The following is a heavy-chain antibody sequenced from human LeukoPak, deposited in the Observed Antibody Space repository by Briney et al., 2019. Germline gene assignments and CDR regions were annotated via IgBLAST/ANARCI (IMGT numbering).Heavy chain of an antibody. CDR2: VKQDESEK. CDR3: VRQWLGFDH. D-gene: IGHD6-19*01. Sequence: TGKSLRLSCAASGFTFTSYWMSWVRQAPGKGLECVANVKQDESEKYYVDSVKGRFTISRDNAKNSLYLEMNSLRDEDTAVYYCVRQWLGFDHWGQGALITVSS. V-gene: IGHV3-7*01. CDR1: GFTFTSYW. J-gene: IGHJ4*02.